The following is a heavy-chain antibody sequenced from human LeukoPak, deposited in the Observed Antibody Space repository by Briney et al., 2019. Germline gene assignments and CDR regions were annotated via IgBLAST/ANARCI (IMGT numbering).Heavy chain of an antibody. V-gene: IGHV3-7*01. CDR1: GFTFSSYW. Sequence: PGGSLRLSCAASGFTFSSYWMSWVRQAPGEGLEWVANIKQDGSERYYVDSVKGRFTISRDNAKNSLNLQMNSLRAEDTAIYYCARDKIVGATYFDYWGQETLVTVSS. D-gene: IGHD1-26*01. CDR2: IKQDGSER. J-gene: IGHJ4*02. CDR3: ARDKIVGATYFDY.